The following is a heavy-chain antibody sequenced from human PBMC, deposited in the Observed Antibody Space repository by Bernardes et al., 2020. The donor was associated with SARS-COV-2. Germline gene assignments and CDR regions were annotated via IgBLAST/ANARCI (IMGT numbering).Heavy chain of an antibody. CDR3: ARGPISSTWGGASRYGMDV. Sequence: GGSLRLSCAASGFIFSSHSMNWVRQAPGKGLEWVSSISGSTNYIYYADSLKGRFTISRDNAKSSLYLQMNSLRAEDTAVYYCARGPISSTWGGASRYGMDVWGQGTTVIVS. D-gene: IGHD6-13*01. V-gene: IGHV3-21*01. CDR2: ISGSTNYI. CDR1: GFIFSSHS. J-gene: IGHJ6*02.